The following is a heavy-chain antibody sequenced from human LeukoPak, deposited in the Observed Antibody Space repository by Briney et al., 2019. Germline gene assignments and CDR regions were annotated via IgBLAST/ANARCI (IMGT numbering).Heavy chain of an antibody. CDR2: IILIFGTA. Sequence: SVTVSCKASGGTFSSYAISWVRQAPGQGLEWMGGIILIFGTAASAQNFQGRVTITAHESTSTAYMELSSLRSEDTAVYYCAVTYYDYVWGNRNWFDPWGQGTLVTVSS. V-gene: IGHV1-69*01. J-gene: IGHJ5*02. D-gene: IGHD3-16*01. CDR1: GGTFSSYA. CDR3: AVTYYDYVWGNRNWFDP.